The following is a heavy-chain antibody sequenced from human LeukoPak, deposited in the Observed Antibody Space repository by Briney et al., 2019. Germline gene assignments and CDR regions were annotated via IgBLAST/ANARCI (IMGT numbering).Heavy chain of an antibody. V-gene: IGHV3-49*04. CDR2: IRSKAYGGTT. D-gene: IGHD2-2*01. CDR3: TRGSAGIVVVPAAMGQFDY. J-gene: IGHJ4*02. CDR1: GFTFGDYA. Sequence: GGSLRLSCTASGFTFGDYAMSWVRQAPGKGLEWVGFIRSKAYGGTTEYAASVKGRFTISRDDSKSIAYLQMNSLKTEDTAVYYCTRGSAGIVVVPAAMGQFDYWGQGTLVTVSS.